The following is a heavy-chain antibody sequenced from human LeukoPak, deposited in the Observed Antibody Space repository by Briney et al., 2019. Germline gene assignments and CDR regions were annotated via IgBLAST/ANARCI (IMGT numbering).Heavy chain of an antibody. CDR1: GFTFSSYW. CDR2: IKQDGSEK. J-gene: IGHJ1*01. CDR3: ARDSSSWYGSEYFQH. Sequence: PGGSLRLSCAASGFTFSSYWMSWVRQAPGKGLEWVANIKQDGSEKYYVDSVKGRFTISRDNAKNSLYLHMNSLRAEDTAVYYCARDSSSWYGSEYFQHWGQGTLVTVSS. D-gene: IGHD6-13*01. V-gene: IGHV3-7*01.